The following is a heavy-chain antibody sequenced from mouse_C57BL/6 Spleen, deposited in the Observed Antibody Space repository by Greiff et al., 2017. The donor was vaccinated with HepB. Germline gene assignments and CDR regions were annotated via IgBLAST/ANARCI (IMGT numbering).Heavy chain of an antibody. CDR3: ARRDDGYVDF. Sequence: VQLQQPGAELVKPGASVKLSCKASGYTFTSYWMHWVKQRHGRGLEWIGRIDPNSGGTNYNEKFKSKATQSVDKSYSTADMQRSSLTSENSLVYYCARRDDGYVDFWGQDTTLTVSS. V-gene: IGHV1-62-3*01. J-gene: IGHJ2*01. CDR1: GYTFTSYW. CDR2: IDPNSGGT. D-gene: IGHD1-1*01.